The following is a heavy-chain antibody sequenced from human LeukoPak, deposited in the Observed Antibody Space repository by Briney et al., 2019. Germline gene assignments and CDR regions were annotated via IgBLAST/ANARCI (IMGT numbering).Heavy chain of an antibody. CDR3: TTDTGIAAAGMDY. CDR1: GFTFSNYA. J-gene: IGHJ4*02. D-gene: IGHD6-13*01. Sequence: GGSLRLSCAASGFTFSNYAMNWVRQAPGKGLEWVGRIKSKTDGGTTDYAAPVKGRFTISRDDSKNTLYLQMNSLKTEDTAVYYCTTDTGIAAAGMDYWGQGTLVTVFS. V-gene: IGHV3-15*07. CDR2: IKSKTDGGTT.